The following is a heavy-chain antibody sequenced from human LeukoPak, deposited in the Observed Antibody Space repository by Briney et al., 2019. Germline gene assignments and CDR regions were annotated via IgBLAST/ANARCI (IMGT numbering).Heavy chain of an antibody. D-gene: IGHD3-22*01. Sequence: GSSVKVSCEASGGTFSSYAISWVRQAPGQGLEWMGRIIPIFGTANYAQKFQGRVTITTDESTSTAYMELSSLRSEDTAVYYCAIRTRLNYYDSSGYYWDYWGQGTLVTVSS. V-gene: IGHV1-69*05. J-gene: IGHJ4*02. CDR1: GGTFSSYA. CDR2: IIPIFGTA. CDR3: AIRTRLNYYDSSGYYWDY.